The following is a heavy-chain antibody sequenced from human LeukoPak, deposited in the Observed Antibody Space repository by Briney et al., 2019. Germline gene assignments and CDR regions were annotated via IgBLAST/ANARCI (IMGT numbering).Heavy chain of an antibody. V-gene: IGHV3-33*08. J-gene: IGHJ6*02. CDR2: IWYDGSNK. D-gene: IGHD2-2*01. Sequence: GGSLRLSCAASGFTFSSYAMHWVRQAPGKGLEWVAVIWYDGSNKYYADSVKGRFTISRDNSKNTLYLQMNSLRAEDTAVYYCARDQEVVPAYYYYGMDVWGQGTTVTVSS. CDR3: ARDQEVVPAYYYYGMDV. CDR1: GFTFSSYA.